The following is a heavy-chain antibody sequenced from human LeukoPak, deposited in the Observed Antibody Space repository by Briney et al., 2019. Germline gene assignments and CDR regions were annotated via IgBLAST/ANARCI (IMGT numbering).Heavy chain of an antibody. D-gene: IGHD3-22*01. CDR3: TAQEPDEYYDNGGYYYFLY. Sequence: GGSLRLSCAASGFTFTNAWMSWVRQAPGKGLEWVGRIKSKTDGGTTDYAAPVKGRFNISRDDSKNTLYLQMNSLKTEDTAVYYCTAQEPDEYYDNGGYYYFLYWGQGTLVTVSS. CDR1: GFTFTNAW. J-gene: IGHJ4*02. CDR2: IKSKTDGGTT. V-gene: IGHV3-15*01.